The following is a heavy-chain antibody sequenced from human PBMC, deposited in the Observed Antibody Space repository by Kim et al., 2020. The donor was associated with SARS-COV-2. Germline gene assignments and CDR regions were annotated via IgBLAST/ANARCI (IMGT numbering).Heavy chain of an antibody. V-gene: IGHV3-64D*09. CDR2: ISSNGGST. Sequence: GGSLRLSCSASGFTFSSYAMHWVRQAPGKGLEYVSAISSNGGSTYYADSVKGRFTISRDNSKNTLYLQMSSLRAEDTAVYYCVKDRVPYYYDSSGYYYGGILGYWGQGTLVTVSS. D-gene: IGHD3-22*01. CDR1: GFTFSSYA. J-gene: IGHJ4*02. CDR3: VKDRVPYYYDSSGYYYGGILGY.